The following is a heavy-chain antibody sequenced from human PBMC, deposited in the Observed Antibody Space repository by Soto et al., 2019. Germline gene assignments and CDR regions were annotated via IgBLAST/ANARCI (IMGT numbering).Heavy chain of an antibody. CDR2: ISGSGGST. V-gene: IGHV3-23*01. D-gene: IGHD3-22*01. J-gene: IGHJ4*02. CDR1: GFTFSSYA. Sequence: GGSLRLSCAASGFTFSSYAMSWVRQAPGKGLEWVSAISGSGGSTYYADSVKGRFTISRDNSKNTLYLQMNSLRAEDTAVYYCAKDAYYYDSSGYYDFDYWGQGTLVTVSS. CDR3: AKDAYYYDSSGYYDFDY.